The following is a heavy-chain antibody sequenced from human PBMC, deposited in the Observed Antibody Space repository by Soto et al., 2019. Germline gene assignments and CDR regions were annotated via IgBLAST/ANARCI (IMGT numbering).Heavy chain of an antibody. CDR2: IYYSGST. J-gene: IGHJ6*03. D-gene: IGHD4-4*01. Sequence: TSETLSLTCTVSGGSISSNYWSWIRQPPGNGLVCIGYIYYSGSTNYNPSLKSRVTISVDTSKNQFSLKLSSVTAADTAVYYCARQSNYVDYYYYYMDVWGKGTTVTVSS. CDR1: GGSISSNY. V-gene: IGHV4-59*08. CDR3: ARQSNYVDYYYYYMDV.